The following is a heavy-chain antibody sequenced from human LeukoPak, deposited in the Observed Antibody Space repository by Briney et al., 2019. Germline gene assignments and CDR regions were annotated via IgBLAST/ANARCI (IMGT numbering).Heavy chain of an antibody. CDR2: INSDGSST. V-gene: IGHV3-74*01. J-gene: IGHJ4*02. CDR3: ARASSYGSGSYYPDY. D-gene: IGHD3-10*01. CDR1: GFTFSSYS. Sequence: GGSLRLSCAASGFTFSSYSMNWVRQAPGKGLEWVSRINSDGSSTSYADSVKGRFTISRDNAKNSLYLQMNSLRAEDTAVYYCARASSYGSGSYYPDYWGQGTLVTVSS.